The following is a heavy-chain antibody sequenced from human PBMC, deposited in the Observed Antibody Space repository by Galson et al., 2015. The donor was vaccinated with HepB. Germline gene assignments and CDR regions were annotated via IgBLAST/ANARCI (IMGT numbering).Heavy chain of an antibody. D-gene: IGHD2-2*01. CDR1: GYTFTSYR. CDR3: ARDCSDTGCFP. Sequence: SVKVSCKASGYTFTSYRLTWLRQAPGPGLEWMGWITADNGNTNYAQNLQGRVTMTTDTSTSTAYMELRSLRSDDTAVYYCARDCSDTGCFPWGQGTLVTVSS. CDR2: ITADNGNT. J-gene: IGHJ5*02. V-gene: IGHV1-18*01.